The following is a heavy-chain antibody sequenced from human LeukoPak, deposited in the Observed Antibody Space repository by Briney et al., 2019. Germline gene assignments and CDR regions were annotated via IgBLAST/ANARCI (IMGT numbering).Heavy chain of an antibody. D-gene: IGHD6-13*01. J-gene: IGHJ4*02. CDR3: ARGVVAAAGRTFDF. V-gene: IGHV4-4*02. CDR1: GGSISSGYW. Sequence: SETLSLTCAVSGGSISSGYWWSWVRQPPGKGLEWIGYIYNSGSTSYNPSLRSRVTISLDTSKNQFSLKLSSVTAADTAIYYCARGVVAAAGRTFDFWGQGTLVTVSS. CDR2: IYNSGST.